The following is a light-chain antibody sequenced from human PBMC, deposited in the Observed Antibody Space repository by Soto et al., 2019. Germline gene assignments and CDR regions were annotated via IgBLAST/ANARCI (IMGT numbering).Light chain of an antibody. V-gene: IGKV3-20*01. CDR3: QQYGNSPMT. CDR1: QSVGGNY. J-gene: IGKJ1*01. Sequence: ETVLTQSPDTLSLSPGERATLSCRASQSVGGNYLAWYQQKPGQAPRLLIFGPSSRATGIADRFSGSGSGTDFTLTISRLEPEDFAVYYCQQYGNSPMTFGQGTKVEIK. CDR2: GPS.